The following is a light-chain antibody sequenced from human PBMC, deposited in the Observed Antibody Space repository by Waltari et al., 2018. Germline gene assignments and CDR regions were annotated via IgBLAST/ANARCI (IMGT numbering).Light chain of an antibody. CDR2: KDS. J-gene: IGLJ2*01. V-gene: IGLV3-25*03. CDR3: QSADSSGTVV. CDR1: ALPKHY. Sequence: SYELTQPPSVSVSPGQTARITCSGDALPKHYAYWYQQKPGQAPVLVIYKDSERPSGIPERFSGPSSGTTVTLTISGVQAEDEADYYCQSADSSGTVVFGGGTKLTVL.